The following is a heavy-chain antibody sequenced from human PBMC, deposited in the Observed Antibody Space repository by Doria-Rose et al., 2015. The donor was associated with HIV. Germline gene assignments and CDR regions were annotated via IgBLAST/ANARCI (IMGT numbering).Heavy chain of an antibody. CDR2: IYYSGST. CDR3: ARGAEQWLVSNYFDY. Sequence: IGYIYYSGSTNYNPSLKSRVTISVDTSKNQFSLKLSSVTAADTAVYYCARGAEQWLVSNYFDYWGQGTLVTVSS. V-gene: IGHV4-59*09. D-gene: IGHD6-19*01. J-gene: IGHJ4*02.